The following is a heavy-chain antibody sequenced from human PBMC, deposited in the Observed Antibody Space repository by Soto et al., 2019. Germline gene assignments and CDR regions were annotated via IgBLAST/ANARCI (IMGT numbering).Heavy chain of an antibody. V-gene: IGHV3-33*01. J-gene: IGHJ3*02. D-gene: IGHD2-2*01. CDR3: ARGDMAANVPGAFDI. CDR1: GFTFSSYG. Sequence: GGSLRLSCAASGFTFSSYGMHWVRQAPGKGLEWVAVIWYDGSNKYYADSVKGRFTISRDNSKNTLYLQMYSLRAEDMAVYYCARGDMAANVPGAFDIWGQGTMVTVSS. CDR2: IWYDGSNK.